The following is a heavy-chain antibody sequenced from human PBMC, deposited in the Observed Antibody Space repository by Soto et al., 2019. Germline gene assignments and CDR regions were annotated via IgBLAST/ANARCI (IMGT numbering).Heavy chain of an antibody. Sequence: EVQLLESGGGLVQPGGSLRLSCAASGFTFSSYAMRWVRQAPGKGLEWVSAISGSGGSTYYADSVKGRFTISRDNSKNTVYLQMNRLRGDDTVVYYCARRGIGSYYDYWGQGTLVTVSS. D-gene: IGHD1-26*01. J-gene: IGHJ4*02. CDR2: ISGSGGST. CDR3: ARRGIGSYYDY. V-gene: IGHV3-23*01. CDR1: GFTFSSYA.